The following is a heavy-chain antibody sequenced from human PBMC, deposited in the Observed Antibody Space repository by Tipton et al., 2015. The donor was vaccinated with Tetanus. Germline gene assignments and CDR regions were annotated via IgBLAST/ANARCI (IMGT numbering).Heavy chain of an antibody. CDR3: ARERRNWNDPDKYYFDY. CDR2: IYSGGST. V-gene: IGHV3-53*01. Sequence: SLRLSCAASGFTVSSNYMSWVRQAPGKGLEWVSVIYSGGSTYYADSVKGRFTISRDNSRNTLYLQMNSLRAEDTAVYYCARERRNWNDPDKYYFDYWGQGTLVSVSS. CDR1: GFTVSSNY. D-gene: IGHD1-1*01. J-gene: IGHJ4*02.